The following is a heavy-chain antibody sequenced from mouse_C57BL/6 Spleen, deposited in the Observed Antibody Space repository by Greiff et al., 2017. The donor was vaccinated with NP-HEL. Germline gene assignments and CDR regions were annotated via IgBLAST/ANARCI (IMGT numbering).Heavy chain of an antibody. CDR1: GYAFSSSW. D-gene: IGHD1-1*01. J-gene: IGHJ2*01. CDR3: ARDPYYYGSSRYYFDY. Sequence: VQLQQSGPELVKPGASVKISCKASGYAFSSSWMNWVKQRPGKGLEWIGRIYPGDGDTNYNGKFKGKATLTADKSSSTAYMQLSSLTSEDSAVYFCARDPYYYGSSRYYFDYWGQGTTLTVSS. CDR2: IYPGDGDT. V-gene: IGHV1-82*01.